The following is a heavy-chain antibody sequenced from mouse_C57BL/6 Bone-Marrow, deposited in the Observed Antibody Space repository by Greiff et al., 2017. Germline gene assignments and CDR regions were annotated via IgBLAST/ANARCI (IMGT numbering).Heavy chain of an antibody. V-gene: IGHV1-7*01. CDR3: ALYYSNPYAMDY. Sequence: VQLQQSGAELAKPGASVKLSCKASGYTFTSYWMHWVKQRPGQGLEWIGYINPSSGYTKYNQKFKDKATLTADKSSSTAYMQLSTLTYEDAAVYYCALYYSNPYAMDYWGQGTSVTVSS. J-gene: IGHJ4*01. CDR2: INPSSGYT. D-gene: IGHD2-5*01. CDR1: GYTFTSYW.